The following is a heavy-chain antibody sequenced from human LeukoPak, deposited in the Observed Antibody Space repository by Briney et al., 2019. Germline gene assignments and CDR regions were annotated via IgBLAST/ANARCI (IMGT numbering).Heavy chain of an antibody. CDR1: GGTFSSYA. V-gene: IGHV1-69*05. D-gene: IGHD2-2*01. CDR3: ARAGTRRPAAAVPNYYYYMDV. Sequence: ASVKVSCKASGGTFSSYAISWVRQAPGQGLEWMGGIIPIFGTANYAQKFQGRVTITTDESTSTAYMELSSLRSEDTAVYYCARAGTRRPAAAVPNYYYYMDVWGKGTTVTVSS. J-gene: IGHJ6*03. CDR2: IIPIFGTA.